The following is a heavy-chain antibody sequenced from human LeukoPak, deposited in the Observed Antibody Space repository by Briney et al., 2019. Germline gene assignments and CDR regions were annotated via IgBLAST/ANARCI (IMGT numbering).Heavy chain of an antibody. V-gene: IGHV3-13*01. CDR1: GFSFNTYD. J-gene: IGHJ4*02. D-gene: IGHD3-22*01. CDR2: LGTNGDS. CDR3: ARDQRDYYESSGYYY. Sequence: TGGSLRLSCVASGFSFNTYDMYWVRQAAGGGLEWVSALGTNGDSYYLDSVKGRFTISREDGKNSLYLQMNSLRAEDTAVYYCARDQRDYYESSGYYYWGQGTLVTVSS.